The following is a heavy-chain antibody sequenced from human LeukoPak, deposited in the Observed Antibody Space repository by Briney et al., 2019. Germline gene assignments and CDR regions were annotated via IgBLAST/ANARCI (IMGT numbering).Heavy chain of an antibody. CDR1: GESFTGY. D-gene: IGHD2/OR15-2a*01. Sequence: SETLSLTCAVYGESFTGYWSWIRQPPGRGLEWIGETYQSGSTKYNPSLKSRVTISVDRSNNRFSLKLNSVSAADTALYYCARHEEKYFERWGQGTLVTVSS. V-gene: IGHV4-34*01. CDR2: TYQSGST. J-gene: IGHJ4*02. CDR3: ARHEEKYFER.